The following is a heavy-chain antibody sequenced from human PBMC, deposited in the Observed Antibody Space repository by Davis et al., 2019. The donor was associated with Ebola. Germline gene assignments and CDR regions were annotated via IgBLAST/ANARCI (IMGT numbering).Heavy chain of an antibody. CDR1: GFTFSDYY. CDR2: INSDGSST. Sequence: GESLKISCAASGFTFSDYYMSWIRQAPGKGLVWVSRINSDGSSTSYADSVKGRFNISRDNAKNTLYLQMNSLRAEDTAVYYCARVGGLLYWYFDLWGRGTLVTVSS. V-gene: IGHV3-74*01. J-gene: IGHJ2*01. D-gene: IGHD3-16*01. CDR3: ARVGGLLYWYFDL.